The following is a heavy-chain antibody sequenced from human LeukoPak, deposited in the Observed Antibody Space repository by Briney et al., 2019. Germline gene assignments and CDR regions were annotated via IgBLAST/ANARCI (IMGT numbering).Heavy chain of an antibody. CDR3: ARLDFWSGYYLDY. J-gene: IGHJ4*02. D-gene: IGHD3-3*01. Sequence: SETLSLTCTVSGGSISSSGYYWGWIRQPPGKGLEWIGSIYYSGSTYYNPSLKSRVTISVDTSKNQFSLKLSSVTAADTAVYYCARLDFWSGYYLDYWGQGTLVTVSS. CDR1: GGSISSSGYY. V-gene: IGHV4-39*01. CDR2: IYYSGST.